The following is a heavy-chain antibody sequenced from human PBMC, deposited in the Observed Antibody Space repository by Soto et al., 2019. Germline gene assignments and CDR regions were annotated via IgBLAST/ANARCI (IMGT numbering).Heavy chain of an antibody. CDR1: GGSVITYS. V-gene: IGHV4-59*08. CDR3: ARRYCSSTSCSRGYNWFDP. J-gene: IGHJ5*02. D-gene: IGHD2-2*01. Sequence: SETLSLTCTVSGGSVITYSWGWVRQPPGKELEWVGYISYSGSTNYNPSLKSRVTISRVTSKNQFSLKLSSVTAADTAVYYCARRYCSSTSCSRGYNWFDPWGQGTLVTVSS. CDR2: ISYSGST.